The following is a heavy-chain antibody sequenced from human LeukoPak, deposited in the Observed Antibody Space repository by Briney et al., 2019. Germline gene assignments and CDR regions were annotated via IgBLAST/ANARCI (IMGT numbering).Heavy chain of an antibody. CDR1: GFTFSNYA. V-gene: IGHV3-23*01. J-gene: IGHJ4*02. D-gene: IGHD3-9*01. CDR2: VSGRDDST. CDR3: AKWGDYDILTGYYDSDY. Sequence: PGASLRLSCAASGFTFSNYAMSWVRQAPGKGLEWVSAVSGRDDSTYYADSVKGRFTISSDTSKNTLYLQMNSLRAEATAVYYCAKWGDYDILTGYYDSDYWGQGTLVTVSS.